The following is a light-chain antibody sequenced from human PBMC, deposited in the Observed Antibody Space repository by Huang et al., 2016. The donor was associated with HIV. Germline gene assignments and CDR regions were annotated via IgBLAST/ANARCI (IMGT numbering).Light chain of an antibody. CDR1: QNIGNY. V-gene: IGKV1-39*01. CDR3: QQSSTIPWT. CDR2: SSF. J-gene: IGKJ1*01. Sequence: DIQMTQSPSSLSASVGDRVTITCRASQNIGNYLNWYQYKPGKAPTLLIYSSFTVHTGVPSRFIGGGSGTDFTLTISSLQPEDFATYFCQQSSTIPWTFGQGTKVDI.